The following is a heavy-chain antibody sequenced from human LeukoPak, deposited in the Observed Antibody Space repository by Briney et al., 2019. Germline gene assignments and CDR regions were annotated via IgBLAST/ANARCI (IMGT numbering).Heavy chain of an antibody. D-gene: IGHD1-7*01. V-gene: IGHV4-34*01. J-gene: IGHJ6*02. Sequence: SETLSLTCAVYGGSFSGYYWSWIRQPPGKGLEWIGEINHSGSTNYNPSLKSRVTISVDTSKNQFSLKLSSVTAADTAVYYCARLYLELYYYAMDGWGQGTTVTVSS. CDR3: ARLYLELYYYAMDG. CDR2: INHSGST. CDR1: GGSFSGYY.